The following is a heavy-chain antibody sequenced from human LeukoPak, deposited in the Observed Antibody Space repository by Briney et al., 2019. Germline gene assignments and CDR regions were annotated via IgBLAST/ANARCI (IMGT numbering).Heavy chain of an antibody. Sequence: GGSLRVSCAASGFTVSSNYMSWVRQAPGKGLDWVSVIYRGGSTYYADSVKGRFTISRDNSKNTLYLQMNSLRAEDTAVYYCVRVGYIQAFDIWGQGTLVTVSS. V-gene: IGHV3-66*01. D-gene: IGHD6-13*01. CDR1: GFTVSSNY. CDR2: IYRGGST. CDR3: VRVGYIQAFDI. J-gene: IGHJ3*02.